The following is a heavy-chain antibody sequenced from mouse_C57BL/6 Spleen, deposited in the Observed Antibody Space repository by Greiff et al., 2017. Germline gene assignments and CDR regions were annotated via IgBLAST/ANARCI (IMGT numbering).Heavy chain of an antibody. CDR3: ARGTTVVANFDY. V-gene: IGHV1-69*01. CDR1: GYTFTSYW. Sequence: QVQLQQPGAELVMPGASVKLSCKASGYTFTSYWMHWVKQRPGQGLEWIGEIDPSDSYTNYNRKFKGKSTLTVDKSSSTAYMQLSSLTSEDSAVYYCARGTTVVANFDYWGQGTTLTVSS. CDR2: IDPSDSYT. J-gene: IGHJ2*01. D-gene: IGHD1-1*01.